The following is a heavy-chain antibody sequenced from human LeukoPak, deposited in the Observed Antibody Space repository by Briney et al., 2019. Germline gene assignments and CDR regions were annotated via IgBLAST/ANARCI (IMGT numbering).Heavy chain of an antibody. CDR3: ARDFPYDYVWSRRGDAFDI. J-gene: IGHJ3*02. CDR1: GFTFSSYS. D-gene: IGHD3-16*01. Sequence: GGSLRLSCAASGFTFSSYSMNWVRQAPGKGLEWVSSISSSSSYIYYADSVKGRFTISRDNAKNSLYLQTNSLRAEDTAVYYCARDFPYDYVWSRRGDAFDIWGQGTMVTVSS. V-gene: IGHV3-21*01. CDR2: ISSSSSYI.